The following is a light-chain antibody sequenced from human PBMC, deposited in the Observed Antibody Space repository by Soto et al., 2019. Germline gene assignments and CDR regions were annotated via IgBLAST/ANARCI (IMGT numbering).Light chain of an antibody. Sequence: QSVLTQPASVSGSPGQSITISCTGTSSDVGGYNYVSWYQQHPGKAPKFMIYEVSNRPSGVSNRFSGSKSGNTASLTISGLQAEDEADYYCTSYTGSDTYVFGSGTKVTVL. CDR3: TSYTGSDTYV. J-gene: IGLJ1*01. V-gene: IGLV2-14*01. CDR2: EVS. CDR1: SSDVGGYNY.